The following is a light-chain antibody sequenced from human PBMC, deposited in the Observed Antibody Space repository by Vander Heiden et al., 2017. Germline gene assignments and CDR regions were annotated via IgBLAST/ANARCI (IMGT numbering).Light chain of an antibody. CDR3: QSYDSSLSGSV. Sequence: QSFLTQPPSLSSAPGQRLSLSCTGSSSNIGAGHDVHWYQQLPGTAPKLLIYGNSNRPSGVPDRFSGSKSGTSASLAITGLQAEDEADYYCQSYDSSLSGSVFGGGTKLTVL. J-gene: IGLJ2*01. V-gene: IGLV1-40*01. CDR2: GNS. CDR1: SSNIGAGHD.